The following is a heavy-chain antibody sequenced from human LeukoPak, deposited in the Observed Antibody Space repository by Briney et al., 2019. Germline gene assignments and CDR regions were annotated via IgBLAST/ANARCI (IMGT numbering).Heavy chain of an antibody. CDR1: GFTFGDYA. Sequence: GGSLRLSCTASGFTFGDYAMSWVRQAPGKGLEWVGFIRSKAYGGTTEYAASVKGRFTISRDDSKSIAYLQMNSLKTEDTAVYYCARDRRTYGSGSYLTGFDYWGQGILVTVSS. D-gene: IGHD3-10*01. J-gene: IGHJ4*02. V-gene: IGHV3-49*04. CDR2: IRSKAYGGTT. CDR3: ARDRRTYGSGSYLTGFDY.